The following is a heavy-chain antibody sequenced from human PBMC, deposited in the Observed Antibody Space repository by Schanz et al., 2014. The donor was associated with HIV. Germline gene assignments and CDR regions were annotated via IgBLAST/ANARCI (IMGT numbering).Heavy chain of an antibody. CDR2: ISSSSSYI. CDR1: GFTFSSYA. CDR3: ARPVDTAMVPKRAFDY. Sequence: VQLVESGGGVVQPGRSLRLSCAASGFTFSSYAMHWVRQAPGKGLEWVSSISSSSSYIYYADSVKGRFTISRDNAKNSLYLQMNSLRAEDTAVYYCARPVDTAMVPKRAFDYWGQGTLVTVSS. V-gene: IGHV3-21*01. J-gene: IGHJ4*02. D-gene: IGHD5-18*01.